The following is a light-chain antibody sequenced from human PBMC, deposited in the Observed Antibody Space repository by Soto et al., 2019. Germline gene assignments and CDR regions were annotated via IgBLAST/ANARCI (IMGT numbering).Light chain of an antibody. CDR2: DAS. Sequence: EIVLTQSPATLSLSPGERATLSCRASQSVSSYLAWYQQKPGQAPRLLIYDASNRATGIPARFSGGGSGTDFSIYISSLEPQDFAVYYCQQCFIWQSFTFGQGTKLEMK. V-gene: IGKV3-11*01. J-gene: IGKJ2*01. CDR3: QQCFIWQSFT. CDR1: QSVSSY.